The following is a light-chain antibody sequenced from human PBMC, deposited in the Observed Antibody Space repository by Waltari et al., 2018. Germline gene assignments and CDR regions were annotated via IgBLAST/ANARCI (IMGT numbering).Light chain of an antibody. CDR3: CTYADTRRHWV. J-gene: IGLJ3*02. CDR2: EVT. CDR1: SSAIGSHNF. V-gene: IGLV2-23*02. Sequence: QSALTQPASVSGSPGQSITISCPGTSSAIGSHNFFSWYQQHPGKAPKLMIYEVTERPSGVSNRFSGSKSDNTAFLTISGLQAEDEADYYCCTYADTRRHWVFGGGTKLAVL.